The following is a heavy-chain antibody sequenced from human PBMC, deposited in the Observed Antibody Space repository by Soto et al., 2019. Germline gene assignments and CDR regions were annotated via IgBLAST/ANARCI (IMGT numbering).Heavy chain of an antibody. CDR3: ARGDLGGGSRYYYYYMDV. J-gene: IGHJ6*03. CDR2: MNPNSGNT. CDR1: GYTFTSYD. D-gene: IGHD2-15*01. V-gene: IGHV1-8*01. Sequence: ASVKVSCKASGYTFTSYDINWVRQATGQGLEWMGWMNPNSGNTGYAQKFQGRVTMTRNTSISTAYMELSSLRSEDTALYYCARGDLGGGSRYYYYYMDVWGKGTTVTVSS.